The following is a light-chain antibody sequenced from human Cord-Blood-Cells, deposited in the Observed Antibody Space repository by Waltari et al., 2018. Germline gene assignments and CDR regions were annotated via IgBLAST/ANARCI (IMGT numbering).Light chain of an antibody. CDR2: AAS. CDR3: QQYYSYPPWT. V-gene: IGKV1-8*01. CDR1: QGISSY. J-gene: IGKJ1*01. Sequence: AIRITQSPSSLSASTGDRVTITCRASQGISSYLAWYQQKPGKAPKLLIYAASTLQSGVPSRFSGSGSGTDFTPTISCLQSEDFATYYCQQYYSYPPWTFGQGTKVEIK.